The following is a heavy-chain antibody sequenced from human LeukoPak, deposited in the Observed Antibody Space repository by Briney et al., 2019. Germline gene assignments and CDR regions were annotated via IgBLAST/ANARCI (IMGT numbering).Heavy chain of an antibody. CDR1: GFTFGTYA. V-gene: IGHV3-23*01. J-gene: IGHJ4*02. CDR3: AREFDSSGWFDY. Sequence: GGSLRLSCAASGFTFGTYAMSWVRQAPGRGLEWVSAISGRGDKTYYTDSVKGRFTVSRDNSKNTLYLQMNSLRDEDTAVYYCAREFDSSGWFDYWGQGTLVTVSS. D-gene: IGHD6-19*01. CDR2: ISGRGDKT.